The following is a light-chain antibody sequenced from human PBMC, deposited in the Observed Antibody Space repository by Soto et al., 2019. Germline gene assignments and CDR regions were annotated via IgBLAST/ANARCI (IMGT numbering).Light chain of an antibody. J-gene: IGKJ1*01. CDR3: QQYGSSPPWT. CDR1: LSVSSSY. V-gene: IGKV3-20*01. Sequence: EIVLTQSPGTLSLSPGETATLSCRASLSVSSSYLAWYQQKPGQAPRLLIYGASSRATGIPDRFSGSGSGTDFTLTISRLEPEDFAVYYCQQYGSSPPWTFGQGTKVEIK. CDR2: GAS.